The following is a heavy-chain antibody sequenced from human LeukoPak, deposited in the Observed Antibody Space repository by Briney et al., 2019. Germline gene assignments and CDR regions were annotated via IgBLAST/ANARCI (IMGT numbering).Heavy chain of an antibody. CDR3: AKESGKFDY. CDR1: GFTFSSYE. V-gene: IGHV3-48*03. J-gene: IGHJ4*02. CDR2: ISSSGSTI. Sequence: GRSLRLSCAASGFTFSSYEMNWVRQAPGKGLEWVSYISSSGSTIYYADSVKGRFSISRDNSKNSLYLQMNSLRSEDTAMYYCAKESGKFDYWGQGTLVAVSS.